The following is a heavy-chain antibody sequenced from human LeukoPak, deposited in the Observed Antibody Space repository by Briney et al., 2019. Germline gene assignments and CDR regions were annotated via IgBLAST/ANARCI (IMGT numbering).Heavy chain of an antibody. CDR2: IRHDETRI. J-gene: IGHJ6*03. CDR3: AKSVIPNSYQGTYYMDV. D-gene: IGHD3-16*02. V-gene: IGHV3-30*02. Sequence: QPGGSLRLSCAASGFTFSSYGMHWVRQAPGEGLEWVAFIRHDETRIFYGDSVKGRFTISRDNSKNMVYLQLNSLGAGDTALYYCAKSVIPNSYQGTYYMDVWGKGTTVTVFS. CDR1: GFTFSSYG.